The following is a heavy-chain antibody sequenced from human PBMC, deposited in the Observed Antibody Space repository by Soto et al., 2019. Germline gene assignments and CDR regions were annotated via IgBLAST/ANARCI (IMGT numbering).Heavy chain of an antibody. V-gene: IGHV1-18*04. CDR2: TSTNNDDR. J-gene: IGHJ4*02. D-gene: IGHD6-6*01. CDR1: GYRFSTYG. CDR3: ARERYVASRHSHYDS. Sequence: ASVKVSCKASGYRFSTYGINWVRQAPGQGPEWLGWTSTNNDDRNYAQKFRGRVTFTTDTSTSTAYMELQSLISDDTAVYFCARERYVASRHSHYDSWGQGTQVTVSS.